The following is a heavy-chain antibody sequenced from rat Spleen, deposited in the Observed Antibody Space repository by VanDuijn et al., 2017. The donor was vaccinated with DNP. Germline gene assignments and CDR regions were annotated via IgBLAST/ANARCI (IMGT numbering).Heavy chain of an antibody. D-gene: IGHD1-2*01. Sequence: QVQLKESGPGLVQPSQTLSLTCTVSGFSLASYTVSWVRQPPGKGLDWIAAISNSGITYFNSALRSRLSISRDTSKRQVILKMTSLQTEITSMYFCARGMLYPHYAMDAWGQGTSVTVSS. CDR1: GFSLASYT. V-gene: IGHV2-6*01. J-gene: IGHJ4*01. CDR3: ARGMLYPHYAMDA. CDR2: ISNSGIT.